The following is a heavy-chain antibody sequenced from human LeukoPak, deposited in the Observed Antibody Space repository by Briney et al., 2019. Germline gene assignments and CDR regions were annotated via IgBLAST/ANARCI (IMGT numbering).Heavy chain of an antibody. CDR3: ARDDSSGWYVPFDY. V-gene: IGHV3-33*01. CDR1: GFTFSSYG. CDR2: IWYDGSNK. J-gene: IGHJ4*02. D-gene: IGHD6-19*01. Sequence: PGRSLRLSCAASGFTFSSYGMHWVRQAPGKGLEWVAVIWYDGSNKYYADSVKRRFTISRDNSKNTPYLQMNSLRAEDTAVYYCARDDSSGWYVPFDYWGQGTLVTVSS.